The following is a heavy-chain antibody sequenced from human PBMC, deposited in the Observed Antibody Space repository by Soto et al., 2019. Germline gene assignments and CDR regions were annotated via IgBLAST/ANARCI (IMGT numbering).Heavy chain of an antibody. V-gene: IGHV3-23*01. CDR3: ARDELEGTGTRPWFDP. CDR1: GFTFSSYA. CDR2: ISGSGGST. D-gene: IGHD3-9*01. Sequence: GGSLRLSCAASGFTFSSYAMSWVRQAPGKGLEWVSAISGSGGSTYYADSVKGRFTISRDNSKNTLYLQMNSLRAEDTAVYYCARDELEGTGTRPWFDPWGQGTLVTVSS. J-gene: IGHJ5*02.